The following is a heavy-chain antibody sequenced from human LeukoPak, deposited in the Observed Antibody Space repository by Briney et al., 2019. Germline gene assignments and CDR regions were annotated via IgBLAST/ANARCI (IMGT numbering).Heavy chain of an antibody. V-gene: IGHV3-30*18. D-gene: IGHD3-22*01. Sequence: PGRSLRLSCAASGFTFSSYGMHWVRQAPGKGLEWVAVISYDGSNKYYADSVKGRFTISRDNSKNTLYLQMNSLRAEDTAVYYCAKSDYYDTGGGYWGQGTLVTVSS. CDR1: GFTFSSYG. CDR3: AKSDYYDTGGGY. J-gene: IGHJ4*02. CDR2: ISYDGSNK.